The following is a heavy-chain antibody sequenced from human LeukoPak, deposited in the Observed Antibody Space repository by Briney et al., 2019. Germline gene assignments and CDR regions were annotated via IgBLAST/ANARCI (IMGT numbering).Heavy chain of an antibody. CDR2: IYSGGNT. D-gene: IGHD4-17*01. CDR1: EFTVRSNY. CDR3: AGVPTVTRDWYFDL. J-gene: IGHJ2*01. Sequence: GGSLRLSCAASEFTVRSNYMSWVRQAPGKGLEWVSLIYSGGNTNYADSVKGRFTISRDNSKNTLYLQMNSLRAEDTAVYYCAGVPTVTRDWYFDLWGRGTLVTVSS. V-gene: IGHV3-66*01.